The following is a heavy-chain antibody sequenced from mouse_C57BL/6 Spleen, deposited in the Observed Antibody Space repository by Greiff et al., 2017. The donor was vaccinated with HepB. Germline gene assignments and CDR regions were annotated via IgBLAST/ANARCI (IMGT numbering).Heavy chain of an antibody. D-gene: IGHD1-1*01. CDR2: ISSGGDYI. Sequence: EVKLMESGEGLVKPGGSLKLSCAASGFTFSSYALSWVRQTPEKRLEWVAYISSGGDYIYYADTVKGRFTISRDNARNTLYLQMSSLKSEDTAMYYCTGEVYGTRFAYWGQGTLVTVSA. V-gene: IGHV5-9-1*02. J-gene: IGHJ3*01. CDR3: TGEVYGTRFAY. CDR1: GFTFSSYA.